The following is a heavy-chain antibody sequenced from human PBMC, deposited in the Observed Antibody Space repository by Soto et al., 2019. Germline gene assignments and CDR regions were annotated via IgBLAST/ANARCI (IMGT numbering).Heavy chain of an antibody. Sequence: LLQSGAEVKEPGSSVRLSCQVSGSTFKNFAFSWVRQAPGQGPEWLGGIVVMSNAADYSQRFQDRVMITADTSTSTLYMKLGSLTFDDTAVYYCARAIKRWEVNYYFDYWGQGTLVTVSS. V-gene: IGHV1-69*06. CDR1: GSTFKNFA. J-gene: IGHJ4*02. D-gene: IGHD1-26*01. CDR3: ARAIKRWEVNYYFDY. CDR2: IVVMSNAA.